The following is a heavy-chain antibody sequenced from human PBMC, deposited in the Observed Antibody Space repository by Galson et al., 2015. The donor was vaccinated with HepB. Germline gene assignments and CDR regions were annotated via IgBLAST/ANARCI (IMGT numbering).Heavy chain of an antibody. CDR2: TYYRSKWYN. Sequence: CAISGDSVSSNSAAWNWIRQSPSRGLEWLGRTYYRSKWYNDYAVSVKSRITINPDTSKNQFSLQLNSVTPEDTAVYYCARSSDFGVVIIPHWFDPWGQGTLVTVSS. V-gene: IGHV6-1*01. CDR1: GDSVSSNSAA. D-gene: IGHD3-3*01. J-gene: IGHJ5*02. CDR3: ARSSDFGVVIIPHWFDP.